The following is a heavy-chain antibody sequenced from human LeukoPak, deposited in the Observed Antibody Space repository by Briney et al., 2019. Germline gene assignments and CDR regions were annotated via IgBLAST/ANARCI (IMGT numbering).Heavy chain of an antibody. Sequence: GGSLRLSRASSGFTVSSNYMSWVRQAPGKGLEWVSLIYSGSSTNYADSVKGRFTISRDNSKNTLYLQMNSLGAEDTAVYYCARGPRPGSSGYPNLDDWGQGTLVTVSS. D-gene: IGHD3-22*01. CDR3: ARGPRPGSSGYPNLDD. V-gene: IGHV3-53*01. J-gene: IGHJ4*02. CDR2: IYSGSST. CDR1: GFTVSSNY.